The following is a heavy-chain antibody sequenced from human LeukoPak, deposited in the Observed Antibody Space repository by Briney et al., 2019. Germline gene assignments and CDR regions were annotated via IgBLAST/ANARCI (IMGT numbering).Heavy chain of an antibody. Sequence: GRSLRLSCAASGFTFSSYAMHWVRQAPGKGLEWVAVISYDESNKYYTDSVKGRFTISRDNAKNSLYLQMNSLRAEDTAVYYCASGIAAADPYYFDYWGQGTLVTVSS. CDR2: ISYDESNK. CDR3: ASGIAAADPYYFDY. D-gene: IGHD6-13*01. V-gene: IGHV3-30-3*01. J-gene: IGHJ4*02. CDR1: GFTFSSYA.